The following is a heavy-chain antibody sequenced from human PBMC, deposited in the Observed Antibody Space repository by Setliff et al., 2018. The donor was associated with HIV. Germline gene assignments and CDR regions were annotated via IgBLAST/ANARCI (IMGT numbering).Heavy chain of an antibody. V-gene: IGHV4-59*08. Sequence: PSETLSLTCTVSGASISGYYWTWIRQPPGKGLEWIGYIYYTGTTNYNPSLKSRVTISVDTSKNQFSLKLSSVTAADTAVYYCARVQMAYAAFDVWGQGTMVTVSS. CDR3: ARVQMAYAAFDV. D-gene: IGHD4-17*01. J-gene: IGHJ3*01. CDR1: GASISGYY. CDR2: IYYTGTT.